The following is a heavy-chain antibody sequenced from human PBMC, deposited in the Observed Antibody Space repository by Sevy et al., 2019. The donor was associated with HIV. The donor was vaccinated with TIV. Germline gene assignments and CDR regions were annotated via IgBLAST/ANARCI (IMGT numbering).Heavy chain of an antibody. CDR1: GFTFSNAW. Sequence: GGSLRLSCAASGFTFSNAWMSWVRQAPGKGLEWVGRIKSKSDGGTRDFAAPAKGRFIISRDGSKSMLYLQMSSLKTEDTALYYCSAGVGMSDFDYWGRGTQVTVSS. CDR3: SAGVGMSDFDY. V-gene: IGHV3-15*01. CDR2: IKSKSDGGTR. D-gene: IGHD1-26*01. J-gene: IGHJ4*02.